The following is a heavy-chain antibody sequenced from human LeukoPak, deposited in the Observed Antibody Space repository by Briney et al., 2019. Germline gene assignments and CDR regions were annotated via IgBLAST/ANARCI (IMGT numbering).Heavy chain of an antibody. CDR3: AKDKASSSWAGGFDY. J-gene: IGHJ4*02. CDR1: GFTFSSYG. V-gene: IGHV3-33*06. D-gene: IGHD6-13*01. CDR2: IWYDGSNK. Sequence: TGRSLRLSCAASGFTFSSYGMHWVRQAPGKGLEWVAVIWYDGSNKYYADSVKGRFTISRDNSKNTLYLQMNSLRAEDTAVCYCAKDKASSSWAGGFDYWGQGTLVTVSS.